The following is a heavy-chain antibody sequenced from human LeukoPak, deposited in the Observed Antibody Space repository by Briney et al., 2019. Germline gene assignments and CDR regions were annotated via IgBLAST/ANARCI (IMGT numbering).Heavy chain of an antibody. CDR1: GFTFSSYS. D-gene: IGHD2-21*01. J-gene: IGHJ3*02. CDR2: ISSSSSYI. CDR3: ARDKRDSAHAFDI. V-gene: IGHV3-21*01. Sequence: GGSLRLSCAASGFTFSSYSMNWGPQAPGKGAEWVSSISSSSSYIYYADSVKGRFTISRDNSKNTLYLQMNSLRAEDTAVYYCARDKRDSAHAFDIWGQGTMVTVSS.